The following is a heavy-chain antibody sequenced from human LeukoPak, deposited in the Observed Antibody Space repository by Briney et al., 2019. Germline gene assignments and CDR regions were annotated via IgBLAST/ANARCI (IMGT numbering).Heavy chain of an antibody. Sequence: GGSLRLSCAASGFTFSSYSMNWVRQAPGKGLEWVSSISSSRSYIYYADSVKGRFTISRDNAKNSLYLQMNSLRAEDTAVYYCASKYCSGGSCYWGYWGQGTLVTVSS. CDR3: ASKYCSGGSCYWGY. V-gene: IGHV3-21*01. D-gene: IGHD2-15*01. CDR1: GFTFSSYS. J-gene: IGHJ4*02. CDR2: ISSSRSYI.